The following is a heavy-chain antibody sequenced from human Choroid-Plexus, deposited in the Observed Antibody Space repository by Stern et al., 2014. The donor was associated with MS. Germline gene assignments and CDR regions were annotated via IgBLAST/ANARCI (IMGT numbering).Heavy chain of an antibody. Sequence: QLQLQESGPGLVKPSQTLSLTCTVSGGSISSGGYYWSWIRQHPGKGLEGLGYIYYSGSTYYKPSLKSRVTISVDTSKNQFSLKLSYVTAADTAVYYCLRGQQHYYFDYWGQGTLVTVSS. V-gene: IGHV4-31*03. CDR2: IYYSGST. CDR3: LRGQQHYYFDY. CDR1: GGSISSGGYY. D-gene: IGHD6-13*01. J-gene: IGHJ4*02.